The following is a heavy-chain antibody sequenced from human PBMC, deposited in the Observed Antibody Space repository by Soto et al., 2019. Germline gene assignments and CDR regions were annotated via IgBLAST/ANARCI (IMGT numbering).Heavy chain of an antibody. V-gene: IGHV3-11*01. Sequence: GGSLRLSCAASGFTFSDYYMSWIRQAPGKGLEWVSYISSSGSTIYYADSVKGRFTISRDNAKNSLYLQMNSLRAEDTAVYYRARSSVGRYFDWLLFDYWGQGTLVTVSS. D-gene: IGHD3-9*01. J-gene: IGHJ4*02. CDR3: ARSSVGRYFDWLLFDY. CDR2: ISSSGSTI. CDR1: GFTFSDYY.